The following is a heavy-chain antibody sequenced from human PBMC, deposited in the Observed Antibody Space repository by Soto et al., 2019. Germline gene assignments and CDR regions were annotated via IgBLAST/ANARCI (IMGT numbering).Heavy chain of an antibody. CDR1: GDSISSSGYY. J-gene: IGHJ5*02. CDR2: FYYFGST. D-gene: IGHD3-3*01. CDR3: ATSTMTSNWFDP. Sequence: QLQLQESGPGLVKPSQTLSLTCSVSGDSISSSGYYWGWIRQPPGKGLEWIGNFYYFGSTYYTPSRRRRVTISVDTSNNQLSLRLRSVTAADTAVYYCATSTMTSNWFDPWGQGNLVTVSS. V-gene: IGHV4-39*01.